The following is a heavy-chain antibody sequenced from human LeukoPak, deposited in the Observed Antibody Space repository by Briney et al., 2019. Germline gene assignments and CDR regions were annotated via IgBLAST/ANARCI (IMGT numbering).Heavy chain of an antibody. CDR2: ISLSNSDT. V-gene: IGHV5-51*01. D-gene: IGHD1-1*01. J-gene: IGHJ5*02. CDR3: ATALGGTTNWNH. CDR1: GYNFINYW. Sequence: GESLKISCKGSGYNFINYWIGWVRQTPGKSLEWMGIISLSNSDTRYSPSFQGQVTISADKSIGTAYMEWTSLKASDTAMYYCATALGGTTNWNHWGQGTLVTVSS.